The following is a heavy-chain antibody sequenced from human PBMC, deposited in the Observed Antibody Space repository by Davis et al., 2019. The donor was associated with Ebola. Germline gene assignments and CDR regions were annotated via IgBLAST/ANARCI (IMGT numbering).Heavy chain of an antibody. J-gene: IGHJ2*01. CDR3: TRHVPGDFWFFDL. CDR1: GFIVSDKY. Sequence: GESLKISCAASGFIVSDKYMSWVRQAPGKGLEWVSVLYTDGRTYHSDSVKGRFTISRDNAKNTVSLQMNDLRVEDTAVYFCTRHVPGDFWFFDLWGRDTMVTVSS. V-gene: IGHV3-66*04. D-gene: IGHD4-17*01. CDR2: LYTDGRT.